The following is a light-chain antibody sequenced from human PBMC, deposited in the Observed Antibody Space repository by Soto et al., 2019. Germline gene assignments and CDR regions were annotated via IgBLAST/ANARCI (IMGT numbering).Light chain of an antibody. V-gene: IGLV2-8*01. Sequence: QSVLTQPPSASGSPGQSVTISCTGTISDVGGYNYVSWYQQHPGEAPKLMIFEVNKRPSGVPDRFSGSKSGNTASLTVSGLQAEDEADYYCSSYAGNNNCVFGTGTKLTVL. J-gene: IGLJ1*01. CDR3: SSYAGNNNCV. CDR2: EVN. CDR1: ISDVGGYNY.